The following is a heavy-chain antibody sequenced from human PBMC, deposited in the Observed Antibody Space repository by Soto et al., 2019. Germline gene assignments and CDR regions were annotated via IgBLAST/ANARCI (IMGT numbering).Heavy chain of an antibody. J-gene: IGHJ4*02. CDR2: ISYDGSNK. CDR3: AKARRPKVRVVVIMDY. V-gene: IGHV3-30*18. D-gene: IGHD3-22*01. Sequence: QVQLVESGGGVVQPGRSLRLSCAASGFTFSSYGMHWVRQAPGKGLEWVAVISYDGSNKYYADSVKGRFTISRDNSKNTLYRQMNSLRAEDTAVYYCAKARRPKVRVVVIMDYWGQGTLVTVSS. CDR1: GFTFSSYG.